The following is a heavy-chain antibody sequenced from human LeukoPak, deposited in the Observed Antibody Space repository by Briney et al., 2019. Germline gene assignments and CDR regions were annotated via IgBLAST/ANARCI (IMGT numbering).Heavy chain of an antibody. Sequence: SETLSLTCTVSGGSISSYYWSWIRQPPGKGLEWIGYIYYSGSTNYNSSLKSRVTISVDTSKNQFSLKLSSVTAADTAVYYCAXXSGLVVISYYFDYWGQGTLVTVSS. CDR3: AXXSGLVVISYYFDY. D-gene: IGHD3-22*01. V-gene: IGHV4-59*08. J-gene: IGHJ4*02. CDR2: IYYSGST. CDR1: GGSISSYY.